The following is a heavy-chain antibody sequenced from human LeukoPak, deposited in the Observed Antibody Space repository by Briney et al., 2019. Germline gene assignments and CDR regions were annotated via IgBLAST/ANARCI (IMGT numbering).Heavy chain of an antibody. Sequence: PSQTLSLTCTVSGGSISSGDYYWSWIRQPPGKGLEWIGYIYYSGSTYYNPSLKSRLTISVDTSKNQFSLKLSSVTAADTAVYYCARVESGWYPPFHWYFDLWGRGTLVTVSS. D-gene: IGHD6-19*01. CDR2: IYYSGST. CDR1: GGSISSGDYY. CDR3: ARVESGWYPPFHWYFDL. J-gene: IGHJ2*01. V-gene: IGHV4-30-4*01.